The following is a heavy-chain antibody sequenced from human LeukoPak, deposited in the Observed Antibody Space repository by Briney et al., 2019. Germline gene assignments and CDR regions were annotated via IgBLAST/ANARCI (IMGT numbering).Heavy chain of an antibody. CDR1: GFTFSSYS. CDR2: ISSSSSYI. V-gene: IGHV3-21*01. CDR3: ARDQNYYDSSGYYPWFDP. Sequence: SGGSLRLSCAASGFTFSSYSMNWVRQAPGKGLEWVSSISSSSSYIYYADSVKGRFTISRDNAKNSLYLQMNSLRAEDTAVYYCARDQNYYDSSGYYPWFDPWGQGTLVTVSS. D-gene: IGHD3-22*01. J-gene: IGHJ5*02.